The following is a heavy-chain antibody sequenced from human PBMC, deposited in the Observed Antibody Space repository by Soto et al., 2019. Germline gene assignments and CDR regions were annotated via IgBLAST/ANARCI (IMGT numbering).Heavy chain of an antibody. Sequence: EVQLVESGGGLVQPGGSLRLSCAASGFTFSSYEMNWVRQAPGKGLEWVSYISSSGSTMYYADSVKGRFTISRDNAKNSLYLERNSLRGEDTAGYHCGSGLIVVENWGQGTLVTVSS. V-gene: IGHV3-48*03. CDR2: ISSSGSTM. CDR1: GFTFSSYE. J-gene: IGHJ4*02. D-gene: IGHD3-22*01. CDR3: GSGLIVVEN.